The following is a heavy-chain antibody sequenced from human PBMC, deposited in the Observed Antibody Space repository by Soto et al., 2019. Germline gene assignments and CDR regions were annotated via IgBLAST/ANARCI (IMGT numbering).Heavy chain of an antibody. CDR2: VYYRRRS. V-gene: IGHV4-39*01. J-gene: IGHJ4*02. D-gene: IGHD4-17*01. CDR3: VSQRTTVPTQAYFDY. CDR1: GGYVTSSSFY. Sequence: AETLSLTCTVSGGYVTSSSFYWVWSRQCAGRGLYFIGRVYYRRRSYSKSSVKSRVTISVDTSKNRFSLSLNSVTASDTAVYFCVSQRTTVPTQAYFDYWGPGALVTVAS.